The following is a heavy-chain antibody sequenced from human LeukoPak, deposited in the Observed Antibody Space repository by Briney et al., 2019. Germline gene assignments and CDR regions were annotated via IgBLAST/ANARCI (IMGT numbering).Heavy chain of an antibody. CDR2: ISSSSSTI. Sequence: GGSLRLSCAASGFTFSSYSMNWVRQAPGKGLEWVSYISSSSSTIYYADSVKGRFIISRDNAKNSLYLQMNSLRAEDTAVYYCARDGMYSSGLYYYYYMDVWGKGTTVTVSS. J-gene: IGHJ6*03. V-gene: IGHV3-48*01. CDR1: GFTFSSYS. D-gene: IGHD6-19*01. CDR3: ARDGMYSSGLYYYYYMDV.